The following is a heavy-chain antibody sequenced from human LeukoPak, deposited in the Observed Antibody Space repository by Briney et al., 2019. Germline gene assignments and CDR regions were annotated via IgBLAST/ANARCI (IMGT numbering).Heavy chain of an antibody. CDR1: GFTFSTYF. CDR2: ISSEGVNK. J-gene: IGHJ4*02. D-gene: IGHD1-1*01. V-gene: IGHV3-30*04. Sequence: GRSLRLSCAASGFTFSTYFMHWVRQAPGKGLEWVAGISSEGVNKYYADSAKGRFTISRDQTKHTLYLQMNSLRAEDKALYYSARVESVVHFDYWGQGTLVTVSS. CDR3: ARVESVVHFDY.